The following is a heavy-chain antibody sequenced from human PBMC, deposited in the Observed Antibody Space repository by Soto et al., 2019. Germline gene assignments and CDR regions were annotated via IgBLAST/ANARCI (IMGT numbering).Heavy chain of an antibody. D-gene: IGHD4-17*01. CDR3: ARDRRVDYHFDY. J-gene: IGHJ4*02. CDR1: GGTFSSYT. CDR2: IIPILGIA. Sequence: QVQLVQSGAEVKKPGSSVKVSCKASGGTFSSYTISWVRQAPGQGLEWMGRIIPILGIANYAQKFQGRVTITADKSTSTAYMELSSLXSEDTXVYYCARDRRVDYHFDYWGQGTLVTVSS. V-gene: IGHV1-69*08.